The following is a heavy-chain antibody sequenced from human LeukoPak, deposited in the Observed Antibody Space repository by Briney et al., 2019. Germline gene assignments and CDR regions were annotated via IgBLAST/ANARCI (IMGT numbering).Heavy chain of an antibody. CDR3: ARDVPDFWSGFDY. CDR2: ISGFNDNT. Sequence: ASVKVSCKTSGYFFSHYGISWVRQAPGQGPEWLGWISGFNDNTNYAQRVQGRVTMTTDTATSTAYMELRSLRSDDTAVYYCARDVPDFWSGFDYWGQGTLVIVSS. V-gene: IGHV1-18*01. J-gene: IGHJ4*02. CDR1: GYFFSHYG. D-gene: IGHD3-3*01.